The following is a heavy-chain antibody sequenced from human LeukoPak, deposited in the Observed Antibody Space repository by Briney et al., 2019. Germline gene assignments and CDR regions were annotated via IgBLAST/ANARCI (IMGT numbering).Heavy chain of an antibody. J-gene: IGHJ2*01. V-gene: IGHV4-30-2*01. D-gene: IGHD6-13*01. Sequence: ASQTLSLTCTVSGGSISSGGYYWSWIRQPPGKGLEWIGEINHSGSTSYNPSLKSRVTISVDTSKNQFSLKLRSVTAADTAVYFCARGGQQQLPVREKRYFDLWGRGTPVIVSS. CDR2: INHSGST. CDR3: ARGGQQQLPVREKRYFDL. CDR1: GGSISSGGYY.